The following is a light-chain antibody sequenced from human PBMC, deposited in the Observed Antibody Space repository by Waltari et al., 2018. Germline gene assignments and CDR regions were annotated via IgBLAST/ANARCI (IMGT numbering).Light chain of an antibody. CDR2: AAS. V-gene: IGKV1-39*01. CDR3: QQSKEVPFT. J-gene: IGKJ2*01. CDR1: QTLTTY. Sequence: DIQLTQSPSYLSASVGDRVTITCRASQTLTTYLNWYQQRPGTAPKFLIYAASNLETGVPSRFSGGGSGTDFTLPISGLQPDDFATYYCQQSKEVPFTFGQGTKLEIK.